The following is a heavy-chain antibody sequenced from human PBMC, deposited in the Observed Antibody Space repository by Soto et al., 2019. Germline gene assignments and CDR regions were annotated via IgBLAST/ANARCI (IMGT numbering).Heavy chain of an antibody. CDR3: AKGARAARHVRYGMDV. V-gene: IGHV3-30*18. J-gene: IGHJ6*02. D-gene: IGHD6-6*01. CDR1: GFTFSSYG. CDR2: ISYDGSNK. Sequence: QVQLVESGGGVVQPGRSLRLSCAASGFTFSSYGMHWVRQAPGKGLEWVAVISYDGSNKYYADSVKGRFTISRDNSKNTLYLQMNSLRAEDTAVYYCAKGARAARHVRYGMDVWGQGTTVTVSS.